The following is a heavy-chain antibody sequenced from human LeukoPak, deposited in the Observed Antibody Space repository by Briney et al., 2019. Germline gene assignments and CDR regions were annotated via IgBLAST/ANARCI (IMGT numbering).Heavy chain of an antibody. D-gene: IGHD6-13*01. CDR1: GGSISSYY. CDR3: ARRIAAADAFDI. CDR2: ISDSGST. V-gene: IGHV4-59*08. J-gene: IGHJ3*02. Sequence: SETLSLTCIVSGGSISSYYWSWIRQPPGKGLEWIGYISDSGSTNYNASLKSRVTISVDASKNRFSLKLSSVTAADTAVYYCARRIAAADAFDIWGQGTMVTVSS.